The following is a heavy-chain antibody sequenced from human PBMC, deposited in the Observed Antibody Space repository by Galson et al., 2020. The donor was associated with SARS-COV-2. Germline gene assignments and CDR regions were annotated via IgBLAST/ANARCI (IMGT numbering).Heavy chain of an antibody. CDR3: GSQPPGYGSSWYVPISIDY. CDR1: GGSISSSSYY. J-gene: IGHJ4*02. CDR2: IYYSGST. V-gene: IGHV4-39*01. Sequence: SETLSLTCTVSGGSISSSSYYWGWIRQPPGKGLEWIGSIYYSGSTYYNPSLKSRVTISVDTSKNQFSLKLSSVTAADTAVYYCGSQPPGYGSSWYVPISIDYWCQGTLVTVSS. D-gene: IGHD6-13*01.